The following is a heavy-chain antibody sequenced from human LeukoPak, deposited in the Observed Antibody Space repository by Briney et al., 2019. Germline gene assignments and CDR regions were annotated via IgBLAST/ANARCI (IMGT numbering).Heavy chain of an antibody. D-gene: IGHD5-24*01. Sequence: PSETLSLTCAVSGDSISSGGYSWSWIRQPPGKGLEWIGYIYYSGSTYYNPSLKSRVTISVDTSKNQFSLKLSSVTAADTAVYYCATVEMATTLRWDWFDPWGQGTLVTVSS. CDR3: ATVEMATTLRWDWFDP. J-gene: IGHJ5*02. CDR2: IYYSGST. CDR1: GDSISSGGYS. V-gene: IGHV4-30-4*07.